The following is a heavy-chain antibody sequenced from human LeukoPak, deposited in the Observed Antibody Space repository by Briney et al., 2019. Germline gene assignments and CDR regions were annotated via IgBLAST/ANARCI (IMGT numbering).Heavy chain of an antibody. J-gene: IGHJ4*02. V-gene: IGHV3-43*02. D-gene: IGHD6-19*01. CDR2: ISGDGGST. Sequence: GGSLRLSCAASGFTFDDYAMHWVRQAPGKGLEWVSLISGDGGSTYYADSVKGRFTISRDSSKNSLYLQMNSLRTEDTALYYCAKDVAVAGPVGNFDYWGQGTLVTVSS. CDR3: AKDVAVAGPVGNFDY. CDR1: GFTFDDYA.